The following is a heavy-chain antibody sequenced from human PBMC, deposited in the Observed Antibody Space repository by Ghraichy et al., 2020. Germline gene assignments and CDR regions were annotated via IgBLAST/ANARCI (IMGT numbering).Heavy chain of an antibody. D-gene: IGHD1-1*01. J-gene: IGHJ6*02. CDR2: MSPNSGNA. Sequence: ASVKVSCKASGYTFTNYDINWVRQATGQGLEWMGWMSPNSGNADYAQKFQGRVTISRNTSISTAYMELSSLRSDDAAVYYCARGPTGTADYAMDVWGQGTPVTVSS. CDR1: GYTFTNYD. CDR3: ARGPTGTADYAMDV. V-gene: IGHV1-8*03.